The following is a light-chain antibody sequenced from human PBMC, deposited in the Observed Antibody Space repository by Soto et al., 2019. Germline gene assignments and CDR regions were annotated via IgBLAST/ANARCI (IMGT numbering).Light chain of an antibody. J-gene: IGKJ5*01. CDR3: QQYGSSPST. Sequence: EIVMTQSPATLSVSPGGRATLSCRASQSVSSNLAWYQQKPGQAPRLLIYAASSRATGIPDRFSGSGSGTDFTLTISSLEPEDFAVYYCQQYGSSPSTFGQGTRLEIK. V-gene: IGKV3-20*01. CDR2: AAS. CDR1: QSVSSN.